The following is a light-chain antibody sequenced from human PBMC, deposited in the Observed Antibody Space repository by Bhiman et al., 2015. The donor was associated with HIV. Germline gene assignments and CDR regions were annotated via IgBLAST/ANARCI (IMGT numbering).Light chain of an antibody. V-gene: IGLV2-14*03. J-gene: IGLJ2*01. CDR2: DVS. Sequence: QSALTQPASVSGSPGQSITISCTGTSSDVGGYSYVSWYQQHPGKAPKLMIYDVSNRPSGVSNRFSGSKSGNTASLTISGLQAEDEADYYCCSYAGTYTWIFGGGTKLTVL. CDR1: SSDVGGYSY. CDR3: CSYAGTYTWI.